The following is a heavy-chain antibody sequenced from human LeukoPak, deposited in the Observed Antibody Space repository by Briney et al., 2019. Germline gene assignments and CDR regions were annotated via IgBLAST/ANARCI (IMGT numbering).Heavy chain of an antibody. Sequence: SETLSLTCTVSGGSISSYYWSWIRQPPGKGLEWIGYIYYSGSTNYNPSLKSRVTISVDTSKNQFSLKLSSVTAADTAVYYCARETADYYDSQAGDAFDIWGQGTMVTVSS. D-gene: IGHD3-22*01. CDR3: ARETADYYDSQAGDAFDI. CDR1: GGSISSYY. J-gene: IGHJ3*02. CDR2: IYYSGST. V-gene: IGHV4-59*12.